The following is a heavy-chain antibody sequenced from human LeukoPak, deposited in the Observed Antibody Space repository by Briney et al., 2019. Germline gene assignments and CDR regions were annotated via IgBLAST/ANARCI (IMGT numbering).Heavy chain of an antibody. J-gene: IGHJ4*02. Sequence: PGGSLRLSCAASGFTFSIYWMHWVRQAPGKGLVWVSRISPDGSSTNYADSEKGRFTISRDNARNILYLQMNSLRAEDTAVYYCASNFAGSSRDYWGQGTLVTVSS. D-gene: IGHD6-13*01. CDR1: GFTFSIYW. CDR2: ISPDGSST. CDR3: ASNFAGSSRDY. V-gene: IGHV3-74*01.